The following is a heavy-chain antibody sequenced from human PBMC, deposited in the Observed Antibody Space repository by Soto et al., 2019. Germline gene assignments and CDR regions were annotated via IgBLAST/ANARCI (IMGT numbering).Heavy chain of an antibody. V-gene: IGHV3-33*01. CDR3: ARDGARIDSSGKFDY. Sequence: ESGGGVVQPGRSLRLSCVASGFKFTDYGLNWVRQTPGKGLEWVAISWFDGSIAYYAESVKGRFTISRDDSRNTVYLHMNSLRGEDTAMYYCARDGARIDSSGKFDYWGQGTQVTVSS. J-gene: IGHJ4*02. CDR1: GFKFTDYG. CDR2: SWFDGSIA. D-gene: IGHD3-22*01.